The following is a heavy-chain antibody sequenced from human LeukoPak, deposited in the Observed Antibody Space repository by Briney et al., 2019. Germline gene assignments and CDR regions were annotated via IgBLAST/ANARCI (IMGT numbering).Heavy chain of an antibody. CDR1: GFTFSSYG. CDR3: ANGPRSGSYDSAFDI. Sequence: PGGSLRLSCAASGFTFSSYGMRWVRQAPGKGLECVALISYDGSNKYYADSVKGRFTISRDNSKNTLYLQMNSLRAEDTAVYYCANGPRSGSYDSAFDIWGQGTMVTVSS. V-gene: IGHV3-30*18. CDR2: ISYDGSNK. J-gene: IGHJ3*02. D-gene: IGHD1-26*01.